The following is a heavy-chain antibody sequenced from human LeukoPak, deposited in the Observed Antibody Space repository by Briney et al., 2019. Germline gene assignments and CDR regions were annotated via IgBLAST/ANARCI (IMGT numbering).Heavy chain of an antibody. Sequence: ASVKVSCKASGYTFTNYDINWVRQATGQGLEWMGWMNPNSGNTGYAQEFQGRVTMTRNTSISTAYMELSSLRSEDTAVYYCARVNCSSTSCRSKFLDYWGQGTLVTVSS. D-gene: IGHD2-2*01. CDR2: MNPNSGNT. V-gene: IGHV1-8*01. CDR1: GYTFTNYD. CDR3: ARVNCSSTSCRSKFLDY. J-gene: IGHJ4*02.